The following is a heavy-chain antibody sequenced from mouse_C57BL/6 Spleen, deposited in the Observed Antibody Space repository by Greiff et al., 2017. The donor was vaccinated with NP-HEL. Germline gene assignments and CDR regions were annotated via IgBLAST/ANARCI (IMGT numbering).Heavy chain of an antibody. Sequence: EVQGVESGGGLVKPGGSLKLSCAASGFTFSSYTMSWVRQTPEKRLEWVATISGGGGNTYYPDSVKGRFTISRDNAKNTLYLQMSSLRSEDTALYYCARRYGSSYRYFDVWGTGTTVTVSS. CDR3: ARRYGSSYRYFDV. V-gene: IGHV5-9*01. CDR1: GFTFSSYT. J-gene: IGHJ1*03. D-gene: IGHD1-1*01. CDR2: ISGGGGNT.